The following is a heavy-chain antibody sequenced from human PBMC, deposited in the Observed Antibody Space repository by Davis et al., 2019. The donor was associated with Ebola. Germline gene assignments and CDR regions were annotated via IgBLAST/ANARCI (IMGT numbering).Heavy chain of an antibody. V-gene: IGHV3-30*18. J-gene: IGHJ4*02. CDR1: GFTFSNYG. CDR2: ISYDGSNK. Sequence: GESLKISCAASGFTFSNYGMHWVRQAPGKGLEWVAFISYDGSNKYYADSVKGRFTISRDNSKNTLYLQMNSLRAEDTAVYYCAKVYDFWSGSQYYIDYWGQGTLVTVSS. CDR3: AKVYDFWSGSQYYIDY. D-gene: IGHD3-3*01.